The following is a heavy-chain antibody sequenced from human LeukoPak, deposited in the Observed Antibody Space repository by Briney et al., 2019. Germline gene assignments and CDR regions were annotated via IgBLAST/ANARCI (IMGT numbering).Heavy chain of an antibody. D-gene: IGHD1-26*01. CDR1: GGSISSSSYY. CDR3: ATFQWELLEGYFDY. Sequence: SETLSLTFTVSGGSISSSSYYWGWIRQPPGKGLEWIGSIYYSGSTYYNPSLKSRVTISVDTSKNQFSLKLSSVTAADTAVYYCATFQWELLEGYFDYWGQGTLVTVSS. J-gene: IGHJ4*02. CDR2: IYYSGST. V-gene: IGHV4-39*01.